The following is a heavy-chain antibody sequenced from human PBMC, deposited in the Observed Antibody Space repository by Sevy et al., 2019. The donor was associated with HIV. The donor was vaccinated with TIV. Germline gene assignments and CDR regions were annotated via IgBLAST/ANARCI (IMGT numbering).Heavy chain of an antibody. D-gene: IGHD3-22*01. CDR1: GFTFSSYA. V-gene: IGHV3-30*04. J-gene: IGHJ4*02. CDR2: ISYDGSNK. CDR3: ARDLSYYDSSGYYDY. Sequence: GGSLRLSCAASGFTFSSYAMHWARQAPGKGLEWVAVISYDGSNKYYADSVKGRFTISRDNSKNTLYLQMNSLRAEDTAVYYCARDLSYYDSSGYYDYWGQGTLVTVSS.